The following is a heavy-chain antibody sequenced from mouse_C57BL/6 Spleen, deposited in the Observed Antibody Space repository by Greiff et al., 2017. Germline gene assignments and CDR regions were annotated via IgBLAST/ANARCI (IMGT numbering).Heavy chain of an antibody. V-gene: IGHV1-82*01. J-gene: IGHJ4*01. Sequence: QVQLQQSGPELVKPGASVKISCKASGYAFSSSWMNWVKQRPGKGLEWIGRIYPGDGDTNYNGKFKGKATLTADKSSSTAYMQLSSLTSEDSAVYFCARDDYYGSSYLYAMGYWGQGTSVTVSS. D-gene: IGHD1-1*01. CDR2: IYPGDGDT. CDR3: ARDDYYGSSYLYAMGY. CDR1: GYAFSSSW.